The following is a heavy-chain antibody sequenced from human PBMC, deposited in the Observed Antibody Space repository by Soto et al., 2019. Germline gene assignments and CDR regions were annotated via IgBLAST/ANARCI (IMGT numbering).Heavy chain of an antibody. D-gene: IGHD1-26*01. CDR1: GGTFSNYA. CDR3: SKDGGWEGFFWNRFGP. CDR2: IIPIFGTT. J-gene: IGHJ5*02. V-gene: IGHV1-69*15. Sequence: QVQLVQSGAEVKKPGSSVKVSCKASGGTFSNYAITWVRQAPGQGLEWLGRIIPIFGTTDYAQKFQGRVTITADESTTTDYIELSRLGSGDQGRYFRSKDGGWEGFFWNRFGPWGQGTLVTVSS.